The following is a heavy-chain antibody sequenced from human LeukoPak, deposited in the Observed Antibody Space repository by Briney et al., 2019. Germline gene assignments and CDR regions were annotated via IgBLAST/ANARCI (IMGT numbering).Heavy chain of an antibody. CDR1: RFNFIDYY. CDR2: ISSSGATI. D-gene: IGHD1-26*01. V-gene: IGHV3-11*01. Sequence: GGSLRLSCAASRFNFIDYYMTWIRQAPGKGLEWVSSISSSGATIDYADSVKGRFTISRDNRRKLLYLQMNSLRVEDTAVYYCERQTVGVTGVGITGVFDSWGQGTLVTVSS. CDR3: ERQTVGVTGVGITGVFDS. J-gene: IGHJ4*02.